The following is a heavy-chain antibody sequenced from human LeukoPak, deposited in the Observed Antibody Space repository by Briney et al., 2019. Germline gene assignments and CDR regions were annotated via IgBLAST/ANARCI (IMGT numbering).Heavy chain of an antibody. CDR3: ASVSSSSWYYFDY. CDR1: GGSISSYY. CDR2: IYYSGST. Sequence: SETLSLTCTVSGGSISSYYWSWTRQPPGKGLEWIGYIYYSGSTNYNPSLKSRVTISVDTSKNQFSLKLSSVTAADTAVYYCASVSSSSWYYFDYWGQGTLVTVSS. V-gene: IGHV4-59*01. D-gene: IGHD6-13*01. J-gene: IGHJ4*02.